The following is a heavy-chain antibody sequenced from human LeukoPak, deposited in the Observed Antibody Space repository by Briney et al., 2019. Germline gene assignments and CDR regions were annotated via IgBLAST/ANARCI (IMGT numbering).Heavy chain of an antibody. CDR2: ISSSSGYI. CDR3: ARGGSGRYCIDY. J-gene: IGHJ4*02. CDR1: GVTFSSYI. D-gene: IGHD3-10*01. V-gene: IGHV3-21*01. Sequence: GGSLRLSCAASGVTFSSYIMNWVRQAPGKGLEWVSAISSSSGYIYYAESVKGRFTISRDNAKNSLYLLMNSLRAEDTAVYYGARGGSGRYCIDYWGQGTQVTVSS.